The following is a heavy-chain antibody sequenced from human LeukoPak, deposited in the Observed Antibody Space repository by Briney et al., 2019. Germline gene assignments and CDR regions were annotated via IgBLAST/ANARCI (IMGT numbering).Heavy chain of an antibody. D-gene: IGHD3-10*02. V-gene: IGHV3-21*01. CDR2: ISTSSSYI. Sequence: GGSLRLSCAASGFTFSSYSLNWVRQAPGKGLEWVSSISTSSSYIYYAESVKGRFTISRDNAKKSVYLQMNSLRAEDTAVYYCAELGITMIGGVWGKGTTVTISS. J-gene: IGHJ6*04. CDR1: GFTFSSYS. CDR3: AELGITMIGGV.